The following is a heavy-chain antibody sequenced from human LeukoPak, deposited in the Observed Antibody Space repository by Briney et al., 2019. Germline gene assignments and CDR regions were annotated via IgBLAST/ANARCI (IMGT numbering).Heavy chain of an antibody. Sequence: GSSVKVSCKASVGTFSSYAISLVRQAPGQGLEWMGGIIPIFGTANYAQKFQGRVTITADESTSTAYMELSSLRSEDTAVYYCAITDKGGTNGVCYTCHHYWGQGTLVTVSS. V-gene: IGHV1-69*01. J-gene: IGHJ4*02. D-gene: IGHD2-8*01. CDR3: AITDKGGTNGVCYTCHHY. CDR1: VGTFSSYA. CDR2: IIPIFGTA.